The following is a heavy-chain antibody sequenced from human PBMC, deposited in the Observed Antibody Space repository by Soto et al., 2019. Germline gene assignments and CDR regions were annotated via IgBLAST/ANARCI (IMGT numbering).Heavy chain of an antibody. V-gene: IGHV1-69*02. CDR3: ARSRGSMFRDRDY. CDR2: IIPILGIA. J-gene: IGHJ4*02. CDR1: GGTFSSYT. Sequence: QVQLVQSGAEVKKPGSSVKVSCKASGGTFSSYTISWVRQAPGQGLEWMGRIIPILGIANYAQKFQGRVTITADKSTSTAYMEMSSLGSEETAVYYCARSRGSMFRDRDYWGQGTLVTVSS. D-gene: IGHD3-10*02.